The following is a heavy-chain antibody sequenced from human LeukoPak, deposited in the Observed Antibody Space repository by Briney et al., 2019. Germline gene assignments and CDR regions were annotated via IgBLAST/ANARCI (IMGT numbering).Heavy chain of an antibody. D-gene: IGHD2-21*02. CDR1: GGSLSTYY. CDR2: IYYTGST. V-gene: IGHV4-59*01. J-gene: IGHJ5*02. CDR3: VRHMTYNWFDP. Sequence: PSETLSLTCTVSGGSLSTYYWSWIRQPPGKELEWIGYIYYTGSTNYNSSLKSRVTISVDTSNNQFSLKLISVTAADTPVYYCVRHMTYNWFDPWGQGTLVTVSS.